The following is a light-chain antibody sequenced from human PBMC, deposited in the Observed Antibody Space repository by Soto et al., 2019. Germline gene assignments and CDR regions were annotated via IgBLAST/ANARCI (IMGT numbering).Light chain of an antibody. Sequence: QSALTQPPSASGSPGQSATISCTGTSSDVGGYNYVSWYQQHPGKAPKLMIYEVSKRPSGVPDRFSGSKSGNTASLTVSGLQAEDEADYYCSSYAGSTNVVFGGGTKVTVL. CDR1: SSDVGGYNY. CDR2: EVS. CDR3: SSYAGSTNVV. J-gene: IGLJ2*01. V-gene: IGLV2-8*01.